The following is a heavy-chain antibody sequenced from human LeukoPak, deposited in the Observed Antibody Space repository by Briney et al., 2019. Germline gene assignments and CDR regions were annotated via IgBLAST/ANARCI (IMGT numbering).Heavy chain of an antibody. D-gene: IGHD6-19*01. V-gene: IGHV1-46*01. CDR1: GYSFSSYY. CDR3: ARLGFSSGHDY. CDR2: ITPNGGST. J-gene: IGHJ4*02. Sequence: ASVKVSYKAFGYSFSSYYMHWVRQAPGQGLEWMGRITPNGGSTSYAQKFQGRVTMTRDTSTSTVYMELSSLTSEDTAVYYCARLGFSSGHDYWGQGTLVTVSS.